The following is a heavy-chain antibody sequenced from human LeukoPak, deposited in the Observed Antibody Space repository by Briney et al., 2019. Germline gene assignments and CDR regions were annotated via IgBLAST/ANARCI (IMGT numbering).Heavy chain of an antibody. Sequence: SVKGSCKASGGTFSSYAISWVRQAPGQGLEWMGGIIPIFGTANYAQKFQGRVTITADKSTSTAYMELSSLRSEDTAVYYCARDTTYCSSTSCYLGWFDPWGQGTLVTVSS. J-gene: IGHJ5*02. CDR1: GGTFSSYA. D-gene: IGHD2-2*01. CDR2: IIPIFGTA. V-gene: IGHV1-69*06. CDR3: ARDTTYCSSTSCYLGWFDP.